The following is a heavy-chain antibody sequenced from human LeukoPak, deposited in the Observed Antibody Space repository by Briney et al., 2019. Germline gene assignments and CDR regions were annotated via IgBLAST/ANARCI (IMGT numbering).Heavy chain of an antibody. J-gene: IGHJ5*02. CDR3: AREVEYYDSSALNWFDP. CDR1: GYTFTNYG. Sequence: ASVKVSCKASGYTFTNYGITWVRQASGQGIEWMGWISAYNGNTNYAQKLQGRVTMTTDTSTSTAYMELRSLRSDDTAVYYCAREVEYYDSSALNWFDPWGQGTLVTVSS. V-gene: IGHV1-18*01. D-gene: IGHD3-22*01. CDR2: ISAYNGNT.